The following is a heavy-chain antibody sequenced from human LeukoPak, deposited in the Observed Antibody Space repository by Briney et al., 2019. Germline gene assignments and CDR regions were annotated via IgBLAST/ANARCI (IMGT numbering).Heavy chain of an antibody. Sequence: GASVKVSCKASGYTFTSYGTSWVRQAPGQGLEWMGWISAYNSNTNYAQKLQGRVTMTTDTSTSTAYMELRSLRSDDTAVYYCARPKYMVYSGYDSDAFDIWGQGTMVTVSS. V-gene: IGHV1-18*01. CDR2: ISAYNSNT. J-gene: IGHJ3*02. D-gene: IGHD5-12*01. CDR3: ARPKYMVYSGYDSDAFDI. CDR1: GYTFTSYG.